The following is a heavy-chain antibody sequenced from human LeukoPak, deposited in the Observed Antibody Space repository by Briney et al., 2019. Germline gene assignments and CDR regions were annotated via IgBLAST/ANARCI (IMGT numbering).Heavy chain of an antibody. D-gene: IGHD6-19*01. J-gene: IGHJ4*02. CDR3: AKGDRYSSGFDY. CDR1: GFTFWTYG. CDR2: ISGSGGST. Sequence: GGSLRLSCAASGFTFWTYGMSWVRQAPGKGLEWVSAISGSGGSTYYADSVKGRFTISRDNSKNTLYLQMNSLRAEDTAVYYCAKGDRYSSGFDYWGQGTLVTVSS. V-gene: IGHV3-23*01.